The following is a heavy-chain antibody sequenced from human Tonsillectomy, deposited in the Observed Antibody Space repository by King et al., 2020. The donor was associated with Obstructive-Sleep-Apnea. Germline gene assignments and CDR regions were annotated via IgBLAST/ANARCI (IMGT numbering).Heavy chain of an antibody. J-gene: IGHJ3*01. CDR1: GYTFTTFY. CDR3: AREARGSGGFDV. CDR2: MSPSGDYT. V-gene: IGHV1-46*01. Sequence: HLVQSGAEVREPGASVTVSCAASGYTFTTFYKHWVRQAPGQGLEWMGVMSPSGDYTSYTQKFLGRVTITRDTSTNTVYMELNSLTSEDTAIYYCAREARGSGGFDVWGQGTMVTVSS. D-gene: IGHD3-10*01.